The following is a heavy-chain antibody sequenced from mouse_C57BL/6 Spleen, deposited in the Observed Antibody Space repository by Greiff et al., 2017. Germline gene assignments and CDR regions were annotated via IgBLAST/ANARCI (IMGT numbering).Heavy chain of an antibody. Sequence: VQLQQPGAELVRPGTSVKLSCKASGYTFTSYWMHWVKQRPGQGLEWIGVIDPSDSYTNYNQKFKGKATLTVDTSSSTAYMQLSSLTSEDSAVYYCARGIYYDYSFAYWGQGTLVTVSA. CDR2: IDPSDSYT. V-gene: IGHV1-59*01. CDR1: GYTFTSYW. J-gene: IGHJ3*01. D-gene: IGHD2-4*01. CDR3: ARGIYYDYSFAY.